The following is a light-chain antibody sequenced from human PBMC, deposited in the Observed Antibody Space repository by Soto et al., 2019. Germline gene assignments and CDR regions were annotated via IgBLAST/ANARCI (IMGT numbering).Light chain of an antibody. CDR2: AAS. CDR1: QGISSY. V-gene: IGKV1-8*01. Sequence: AIRMTQSPSSFSASTGDRVTITCRASQGISSYLAWYQQKPGKAPKLLIYAASTLQSGVPSRFSGSGSGTDFTLTISCLQSEDSATYYCQQYYSYWTFGQGTKVEIK. J-gene: IGKJ1*01. CDR3: QQYYSYWT.